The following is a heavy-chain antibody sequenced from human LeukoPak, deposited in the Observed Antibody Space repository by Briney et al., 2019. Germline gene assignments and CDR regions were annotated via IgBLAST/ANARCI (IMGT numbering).Heavy chain of an antibody. J-gene: IGHJ6*02. CDR2: VKQDGSEK. D-gene: IGHD2-2*01. Sequence: HPGGSLRLSCAASGFTFNSYWMNWVRQAPGKGLEWVANVKQDGSEKYYVDSVKGRFTISRDNAKNSLYLQMNSLRAEDTAVYYCARDVRCSSTSCYRLHYYGMDVWGQGTTVTVSS. CDR1: GFTFNSYW. V-gene: IGHV3-7*01. CDR3: ARDVRCSSTSCYRLHYYGMDV.